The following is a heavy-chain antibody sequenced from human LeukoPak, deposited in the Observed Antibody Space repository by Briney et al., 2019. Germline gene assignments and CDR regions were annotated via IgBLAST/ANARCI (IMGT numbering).Heavy chain of an antibody. CDR2: ISGRGGST. Sequence: PGGSLRLSCAASGFTFSSYGMSWVRQAPGKGLEWVSAISGRGGSTYYADSVKGRFTISRDNSKNTLYLQMNSLRAEHTAVYYCARAPVTSCRGAYCYPFDYWGQGTQVTVSS. V-gene: IGHV3-23*01. D-gene: IGHD2-21*01. CDR3: ARAPVTSCRGAYCYPFDY. CDR1: GFTFSSYG. J-gene: IGHJ4*02.